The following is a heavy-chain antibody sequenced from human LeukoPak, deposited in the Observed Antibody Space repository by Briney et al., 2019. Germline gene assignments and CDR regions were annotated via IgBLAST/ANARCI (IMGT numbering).Heavy chain of an antibody. V-gene: IGHV4-59*01. CDR3: ARSREGIYFRFDY. D-gene: IGHD2/OR15-2a*01. Sequence: SETLSLTCTVSPDSTTSNFWSWVRQPPGKELEWIGYIYYSGSTNYNPSLKSRVTISVDTSKNQFSLKLNSVTAADTAVYYCARSREGIYFRFDYWGQGALVTVSS. CDR1: PDSTTSNF. CDR2: IYYSGST. J-gene: IGHJ4*02.